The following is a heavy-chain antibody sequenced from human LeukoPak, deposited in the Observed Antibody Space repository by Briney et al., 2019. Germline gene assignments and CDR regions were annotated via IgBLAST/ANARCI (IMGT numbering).Heavy chain of an antibody. CDR2: ISSSGSTI. D-gene: IGHD3-22*01. V-gene: IGHV3-48*03. CDR3: ARDRYDNSGYHDY. Sequence: GGSLRLSCAASGFSFSSYAMNWVRQAPGKGLEWVSYISSSGSTIYYADSVKGRFTISRDNAKNSLYLQMNSLRAEDTAVYYCARDRYDNSGYHDYWGQGTLVTVSA. CDR1: GFSFSSYA. J-gene: IGHJ4*02.